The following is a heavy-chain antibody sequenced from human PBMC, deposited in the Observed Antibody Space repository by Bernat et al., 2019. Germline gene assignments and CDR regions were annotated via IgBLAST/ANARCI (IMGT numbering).Heavy chain of an antibody. CDR2: IYSGGST. J-gene: IGHJ4*02. CDR3: ARDPYDSSGYYGGGDY. V-gene: IGHV3-66*01. D-gene: IGHD3-22*01. CDR1: GFTVSSNY. Sequence: EVQLVESGGGLVQPGGSLRLSCAASGFTVSSNYMSWVRQAPGKGLEGVSVIYSGGSTYYAASVKGRFTISRNNSKNTLYLQMNSLRAEDTAVYYCARDPYDSSGYYGGGDYWGQGTLVTVSS.